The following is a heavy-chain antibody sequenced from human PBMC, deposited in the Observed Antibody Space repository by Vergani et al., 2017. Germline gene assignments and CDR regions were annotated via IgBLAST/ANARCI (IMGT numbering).Heavy chain of an antibody. CDR2: ISSSSSYI. CDR3: ASEAGSFGGIIVTPYYYYGMDV. CDR1: GFTFSSYS. Sequence: EVQLVESGGGLVKPGGSLRLSCAASGFTFSSYSMNWVRQAPGKGLEWVSSISSSSSYIYYADSVKGRFTISRDNAKNSRYLQMNSLRAEDTAVYYCASEAGSFGGIIVTPYYYYGMDVWGQGTTVTVSS. V-gene: IGHV3-21*01. J-gene: IGHJ6*02. D-gene: IGHD3-16*02.